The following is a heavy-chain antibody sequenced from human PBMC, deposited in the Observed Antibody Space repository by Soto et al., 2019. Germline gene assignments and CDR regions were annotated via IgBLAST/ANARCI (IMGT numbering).Heavy chain of an antibody. V-gene: IGHV1-69*08. Sequence: QVQLVQSGAEVKKPGSSVKVSCKASGGTFSSYTISWVRQAPGQGLEWMGRIIPILGIANYAQKLQGRVTITADKSTSTAYMELSSLRSEDTAVYYCAIDPSAYDLPAYWGQGTLVTVSS. J-gene: IGHJ4*02. CDR1: GGTFSSYT. CDR3: AIDPSAYDLPAY. CDR2: IIPILGIA. D-gene: IGHD5-12*01.